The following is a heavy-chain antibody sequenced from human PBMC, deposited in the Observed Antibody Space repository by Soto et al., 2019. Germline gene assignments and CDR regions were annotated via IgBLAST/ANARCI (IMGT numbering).Heavy chain of an antibody. D-gene: IGHD6-6*01. CDR3: ARDQLEAARLIYAFDI. J-gene: IGHJ3*02. CDR2: ISSSSSYI. CDR1: GFTFSSYS. Sequence: GGSLRLSCAASGFTFSSYSMNWVRQAPGKGLEWVSSISSSSSYIYYADSVKGRFTISRDNAKNSLYLQMNSLRAEDTAVYYCARDQLEAARLIYAFDIWGQGTMVTVSS. V-gene: IGHV3-21*01.